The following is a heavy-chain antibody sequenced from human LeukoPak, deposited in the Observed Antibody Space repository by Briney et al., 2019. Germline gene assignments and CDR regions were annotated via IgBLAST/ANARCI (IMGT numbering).Heavy chain of an antibody. CDR1: GGSISSYY. V-gene: IGHV4-59*01. Sequence: PSETLSLTCTVSGGSISSYYWSWIRQPPGKGLEWIGYIRNSGSTNYNPSLKSRVTISVDTSKNQFSLKLSSVTAADTAVYYCAGESNSWYDYWGEGTLVTVSS. CDR3: AGESNSWYDY. D-gene: IGHD6-13*01. J-gene: IGHJ4*02. CDR2: IRNSGST.